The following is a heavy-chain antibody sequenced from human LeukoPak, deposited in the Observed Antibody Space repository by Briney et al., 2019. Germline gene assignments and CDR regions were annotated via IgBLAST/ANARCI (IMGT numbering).Heavy chain of an antibody. J-gene: IGHJ6*03. CDR1: GGSISSYY. Sequence: SETLSLTCTVSGGSISSYYWSWIRQPPGKGLEWIGNIYYSGSTNYNPSLKSRVTISVDTSKNQFSLKLSSVTAADTAVYYCTRGSLAYYYMDVWGKGTTVTISS. CDR3: TRGSLAYYYMDV. D-gene: IGHD3-16*02. V-gene: IGHV4-59*01. CDR2: IYYSGST.